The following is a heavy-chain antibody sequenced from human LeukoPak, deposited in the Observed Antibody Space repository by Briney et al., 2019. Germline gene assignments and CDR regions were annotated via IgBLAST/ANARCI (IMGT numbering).Heavy chain of an antibody. Sequence: PSETLSLTCTVSGGSISSSSYYWGWIRQPPGKGLEWIGSIYYSGSTYYNPSLKSRVPISVDTSKNQFSLKLSSVTAADTAVYYCAPHSSGWYGAFGYWGQGTLVTVSS. CDR1: GGSISSSSYY. CDR2: IYYSGST. V-gene: IGHV4-39*01. CDR3: APHSSGWYGAFGY. D-gene: IGHD6-19*01. J-gene: IGHJ4*02.